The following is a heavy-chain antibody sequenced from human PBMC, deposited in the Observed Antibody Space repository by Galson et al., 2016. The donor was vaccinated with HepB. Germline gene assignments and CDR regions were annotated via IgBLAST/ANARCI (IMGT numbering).Heavy chain of an antibody. CDR1: GGSISSSYW. J-gene: IGHJ4*02. D-gene: IGHD3-9*01. Sequence: SETLSLTCAVSGGSISSSYWWCWVRQLPGKGLEWIGEIYHSGGTNYNPSLKSRVTISLDSSKNQFSLKLSSVTAADTAFYYCAREGYYDILTGYFSPDGNYWGQGTLVTVSS. CDR3: AREGYYDILTGYFSPDGNY. V-gene: IGHV4-4*02. CDR2: IYHSGGT.